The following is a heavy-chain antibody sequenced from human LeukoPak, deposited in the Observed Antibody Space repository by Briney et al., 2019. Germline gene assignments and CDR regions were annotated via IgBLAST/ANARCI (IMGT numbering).Heavy chain of an antibody. J-gene: IGHJ4*02. D-gene: IGHD3-22*01. V-gene: IGHV4-39*01. CDR2: IYYSGNT. CDR3: ASLLQNDSSGWMDY. Sequence: SETLSLTCTVSGGSISSNNHYWGWIRQPPGKGLEWLGSIYYSGNTYYYPSLKSRVTISVDTSKSQFSLSLSSVTAADTAVYYCASLLQNDSSGWMDYWGQGNLVTVSS. CDR1: GGSISSNNHY.